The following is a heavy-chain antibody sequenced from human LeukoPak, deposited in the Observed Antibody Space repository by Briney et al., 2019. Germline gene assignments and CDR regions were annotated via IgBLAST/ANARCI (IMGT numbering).Heavy chain of an antibody. D-gene: IGHD2-2*02. CDR2: INAGNGNA. J-gene: IGHJ5*02. V-gene: IGHV1-3*01. CDR3: ARGYCSSTSCYTMDHWFDP. CDR1: GYTFTSYA. Sequence: GASVKVSCKASGYTFTSYAIHWVRQAPGQRLEWMGWINAGNGNAKYSQKFQDRVTITRDTSASTAYMELSSLRSEDTAVYYCARGYCSSTSCYTMDHWFDPWGQGTLVTVSS.